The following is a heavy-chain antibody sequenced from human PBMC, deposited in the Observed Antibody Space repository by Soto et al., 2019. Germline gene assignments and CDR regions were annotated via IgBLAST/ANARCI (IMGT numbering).Heavy chain of an antibody. J-gene: IGHJ4*02. V-gene: IGHV5-51*01. D-gene: IGHD2-8*01. CDR1: GYNFASFW. CDR2: IYPGDSDT. CDR3: ARQGNGAEGFDY. Sequence: PGESLKISCEGSGYNFASFWICWVRQMPGKGLEWVGIIYPGDSDTRYGPSFQGQVTSSAAKSISTASLQWSSLKASDTAMYYCARQGNGAEGFDYWGQGTLVTVS.